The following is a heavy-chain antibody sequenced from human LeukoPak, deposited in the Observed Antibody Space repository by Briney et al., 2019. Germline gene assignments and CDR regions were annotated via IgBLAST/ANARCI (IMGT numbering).Heavy chain of an antibody. CDR1: GGTFSSYA. CDR3: ARGRYTVTNYYYYGMDV. V-gene: IGHV1-69*06. J-gene: IGHJ6*04. D-gene: IGHD4-17*01. Sequence: GASVKVSCKASGGTFSSYAISWVRQAPGQGLEWMGGIIPIFGTANHAQKFQGRVTITADKSTSTAYMELSSLRSEDTAVYYCARGRYTVTNYYYYGMDVWGKGTTVTVSS. CDR2: IIPIFGTA.